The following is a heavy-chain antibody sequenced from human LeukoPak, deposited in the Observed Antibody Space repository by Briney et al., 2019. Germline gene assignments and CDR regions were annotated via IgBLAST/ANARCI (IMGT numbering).Heavy chain of an antibody. CDR3: ARDGGLAYCGGDCYFTIDY. J-gene: IGHJ4*02. V-gene: IGHV1-69*13. CDR2: ITPIFGTA. Sequence: SVKVSFKASGGTFSSYAISWVRQAPGQGLEWMGGITPIFGTANYAQKFQGRVTITADESTSTAYMELSSLRSEDTAVYYCARDGGLAYCGGDCYFTIDYWGQGTLVTVSS. D-gene: IGHD2-21*02. CDR1: GGTFSSYA.